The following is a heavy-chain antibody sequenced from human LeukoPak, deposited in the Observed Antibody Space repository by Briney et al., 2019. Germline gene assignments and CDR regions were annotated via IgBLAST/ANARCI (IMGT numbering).Heavy chain of an antibody. V-gene: IGHV1-69*06. Sequence: SVKVSCKASGGTFSSYAISWVRQAPGQGLEWMGGIIPIFGTANYAQKFQGRVTITADKSTSTAYMELSSLRSEDTAVYYCARAALITIFGVVNNWFDPWGQGTLVTVSS. CDR1: GGTFSSYA. CDR2: IIPIFGTA. CDR3: ARAALITIFGVVNNWFDP. D-gene: IGHD3-3*01. J-gene: IGHJ5*02.